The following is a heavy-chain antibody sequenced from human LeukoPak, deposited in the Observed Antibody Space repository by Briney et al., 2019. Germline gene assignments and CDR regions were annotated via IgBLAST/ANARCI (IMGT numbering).Heavy chain of an antibody. CDR3: ATGGYSSRAFDI. D-gene: IGHD4-11*01. CDR2: IIPILGIA. CDR1: GGTFSSYA. J-gene: IGHJ3*02. V-gene: IGHV1-69*04. Sequence: GASVKVSCKASGGTFSSYAISWVRQAPGQGREWMGRIIPILGIANYAQKFQGRVTITADKSTSTAYMELSSLRSEDTAVYYCATGGYSSRAFDIWAKGQWSPSLQ.